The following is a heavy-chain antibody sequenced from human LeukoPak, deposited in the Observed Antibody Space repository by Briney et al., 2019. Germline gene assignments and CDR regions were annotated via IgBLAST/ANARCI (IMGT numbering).Heavy chain of an antibody. CDR2: ISWNSGSI. J-gene: IGHJ4*02. CDR3: AKDFHSSGWYFDY. V-gene: IGHV3-9*01. Sequence: QPGRSLRLSCAASGFTFDDYAMHWVRQAPGKGLEWVSGISWNSGSIGYADSVKGRFTISRDNAKNSLYLQMNSLRAEGTALYYCAKDFHSSGWYFDYWGQGTLVTVSS. CDR1: GFTFDDYA. D-gene: IGHD6-19*01.